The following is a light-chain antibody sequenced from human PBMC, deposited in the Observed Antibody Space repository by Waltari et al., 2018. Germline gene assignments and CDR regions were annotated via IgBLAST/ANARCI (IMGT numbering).Light chain of an antibody. CDR3: QHYGTSPRT. Sequence: EIILTQSPGTLSLSPGERATLSCRASQSVTSNSLAWYQQKPGQAPGLIIYGSFNRATGIPDRFSGSGAGNDFTLTIIRLEPEDFAVYYCQHYGTSPRTFGQGTKVEL. CDR2: GSF. V-gene: IGKV3-20*01. J-gene: IGKJ1*01. CDR1: QSVTSNS.